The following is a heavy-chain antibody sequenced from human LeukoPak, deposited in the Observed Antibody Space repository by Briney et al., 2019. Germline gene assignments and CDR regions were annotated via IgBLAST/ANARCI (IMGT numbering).Heavy chain of an antibody. V-gene: IGHV3-30*18. CDR1: GFTFSSYG. CDR3: AKDYSGSYDY. CDR2: ISYDGSNK. Sequence: GGSLRLSCAASGFTFSSYGMHWVRQAPGKGLEWVAVISYDGSNKYYADSVKGRFTISRDNSKNTLYLQMNSLRAEDTAVYYCAKDYSGSYDYWGQGTLVTVSS. J-gene: IGHJ4*02. D-gene: IGHD6-13*01.